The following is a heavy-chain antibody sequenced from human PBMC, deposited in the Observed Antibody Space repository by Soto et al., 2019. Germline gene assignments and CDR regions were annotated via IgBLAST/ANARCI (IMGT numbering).Heavy chain of an antibody. CDR2: IVVGSGNT. CDR1: GFTFTSSA. J-gene: IGHJ4*02. CDR3: AAGPTIVATGY. D-gene: IGHD5-12*01. V-gene: IGHV1-58*01. Sequence: SVKVSCTASGFTFTSSAVQWVRQARGQRLEWIGWIVVGSGNTNYAQKFQERVTITRDMSTSTAYMELSSLRSEDTAVYYCAAGPTIVATGYWGQGTLVTVSS.